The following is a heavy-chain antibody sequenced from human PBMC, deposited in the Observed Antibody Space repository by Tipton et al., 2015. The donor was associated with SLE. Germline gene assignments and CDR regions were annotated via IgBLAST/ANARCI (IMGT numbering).Heavy chain of an antibody. CDR3: ARTLYDSGSHVPYYFDY. CDR1: GFTFSIYA. D-gene: IGHD3-10*01. J-gene: IGHJ4*02. V-gene: IGHV3-30*02. CDR2: IRYDGGDK. Sequence: GSLRLSCAASGFTFSIYAMHWVRQAPGKGLEWLAFIRYDGGDKFYADSVKGRFTISKDNSKNTLYVQMNSLRVEDTAVYYCARTLYDSGSHVPYYFDYWGQGTLVTVSS.